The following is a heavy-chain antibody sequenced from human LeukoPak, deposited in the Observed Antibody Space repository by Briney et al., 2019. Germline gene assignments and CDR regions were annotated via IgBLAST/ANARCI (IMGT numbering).Heavy chain of an antibody. D-gene: IGHD3-10*01. CDR2: ISAYNGNT. CDR1: DYTFSTYG. CDR3: AREGITMVRGVIRGPYSGNHQDY. J-gene: IGHJ4*02. Sequence: GASVKVSCKAFDYTFSTYGISWVRQAPGQGLEWMGWISAYNGNTNYAQKLQGRVTITADKSTSTAYMELSSLRSEDTAVYYCAREGITMVRGVIRGPYSGNHQDYWGQGTLVTVSS. V-gene: IGHV1-18*01.